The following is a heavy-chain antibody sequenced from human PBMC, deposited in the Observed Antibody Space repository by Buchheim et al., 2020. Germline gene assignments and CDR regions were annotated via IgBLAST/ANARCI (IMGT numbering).Heavy chain of an antibody. CDR3: AKDIPYWYFDL. J-gene: IGHJ2*01. CDR1: GFSFSNND. D-gene: IGHD2-2*01. V-gene: IGHV3-23*01. Sequence: EVQLLESGGDLVQPGGSLRLSCAASGFSFSNNDVTWVRQAPGKGLEWLSSISSSGGSTYPESVKGRFTISRDNPQSPVSLQMNRLRAQDTALYYCAKDIPYWYFDLWGRGTL. CDR2: ISSSGGST.